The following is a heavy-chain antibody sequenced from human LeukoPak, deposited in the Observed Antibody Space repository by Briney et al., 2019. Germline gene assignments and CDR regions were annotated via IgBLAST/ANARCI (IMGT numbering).Heavy chain of an antibody. CDR3: ARDLYSSSWYPFAY. Sequence: AASVTVSFTASAYTFTVYYMHWVRQAPGQGLEWMGWINPNSGGTNYAQKFQGRVTMTRDTSISTAYMELSRLRSDDTAVYYCARDLYSSSWYPFAYWGQGTLVTVSS. CDR1: AYTFTVYY. J-gene: IGHJ4*02. D-gene: IGHD6-13*01. CDR2: INPNSGGT. V-gene: IGHV1-2*02.